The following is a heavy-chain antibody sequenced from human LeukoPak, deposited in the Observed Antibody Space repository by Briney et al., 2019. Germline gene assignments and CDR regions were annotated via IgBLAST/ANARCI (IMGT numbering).Heavy chain of an antibody. Sequence: SETLSLTCAVSGYSISSGYYWGWIRQPPGKGLEWIGSIYHSGSTYYNPSLKSRVTISVDTSKNQFSLKLSSVTAADTAVYYCARLCCSSTSCFDYWGQGTPVTVSS. J-gene: IGHJ4*02. CDR2: IYHSGST. V-gene: IGHV4-38-2*01. D-gene: IGHD2-2*01. CDR3: ARLCCSSTSCFDY. CDR1: GYSISSGYY.